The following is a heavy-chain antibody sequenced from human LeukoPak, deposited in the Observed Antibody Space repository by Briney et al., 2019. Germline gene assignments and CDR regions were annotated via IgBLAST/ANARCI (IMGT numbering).Heavy chain of an antibody. Sequence: ASVKVSCKASGGTFSSYAISWVRQAPGQGLEWMGGIIPIFGTANYAQKFQGRVTITADKSTSTAYMELSSLRSEDTAVYYCARDKAAAGIGYYYMDVWGKGTTVTVSS. CDR2: IIPIFGTA. CDR1: GGTFSSYA. CDR3: ARDKAAAGIGYYYMDV. J-gene: IGHJ6*03. D-gene: IGHD6-13*01. V-gene: IGHV1-69*06.